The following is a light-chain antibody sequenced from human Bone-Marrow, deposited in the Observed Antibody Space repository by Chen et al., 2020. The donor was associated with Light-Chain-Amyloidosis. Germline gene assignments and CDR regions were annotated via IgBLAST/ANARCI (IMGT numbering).Light chain of an antibody. J-gene: IGLJ2*01. V-gene: IGLV1-40*01. CDR3: QSYDSKLDVV. CDR2: ANT. CDR1: SSNIGAGYD. Sequence: QSVLTQPPSVSGAPGQRGPISCTGTSSNIGAGYDVHWYQQLPGAAPKLLISANTNRPAGVPDRFSGSTSGTSASLAITGLQADDEADYYCQSYDSKLDVVFGGGTKVTVL.